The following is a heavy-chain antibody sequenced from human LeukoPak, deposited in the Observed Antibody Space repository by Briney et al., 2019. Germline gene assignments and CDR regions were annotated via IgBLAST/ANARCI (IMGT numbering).Heavy chain of an antibody. CDR3: AKEEDYYGSGSYFY. CDR1: GFTFSRYA. J-gene: IGHJ4*02. Sequence: PRGSLRLSCAASGFTFSRYAMSWVRQAPGKGLEWVSAISGSGGSTYYADSVKGRFTISRDNSKNTLYLQMNSLRAEDTAVYYCAKEEDYYGSGSYFYWGQGTLVTVSS. CDR2: ISGSGGST. D-gene: IGHD3-10*01. V-gene: IGHV3-23*01.